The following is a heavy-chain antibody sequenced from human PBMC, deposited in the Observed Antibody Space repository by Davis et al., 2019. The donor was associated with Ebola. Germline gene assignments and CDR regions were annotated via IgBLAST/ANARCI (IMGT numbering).Heavy chain of an antibody. D-gene: IGHD6-19*01. V-gene: IGHV1-8*02. CDR1: GGTFSSYA. Sequence: AASVKVSCKASGGTFSSYAINWVRQATGQGLEWMGWMNPNSGNTGYAQKFQGRVTMTRNTSISTAYMELSSLRSEDTAVYYCARLQVRLVRDYYYYYGMDVWGQGTTVTVSS. CDR2: MNPNSGNT. CDR3: ARLQVRLVRDYYYYYGMDV. J-gene: IGHJ6*02.